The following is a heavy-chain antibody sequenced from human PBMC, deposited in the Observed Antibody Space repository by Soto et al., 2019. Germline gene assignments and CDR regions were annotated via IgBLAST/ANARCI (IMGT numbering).Heavy chain of an antibody. CDR1: GGSISSGDYY. CDR3: ARGSTYYYDSSGYQWFDP. D-gene: IGHD3-22*01. V-gene: IGHV4-30-4*01. J-gene: IGHJ5*02. Sequence: LSLTCTVSGGSISSGDYYWRWIRQPPGKGLEWIGYIYYSGSTYYNPSLKSRVTISVDTSKNQFSLKLSSVTAADTAVYYCARGSTYYYDSSGYQWFDPWGQGTLVTVSS. CDR2: IYYSGST.